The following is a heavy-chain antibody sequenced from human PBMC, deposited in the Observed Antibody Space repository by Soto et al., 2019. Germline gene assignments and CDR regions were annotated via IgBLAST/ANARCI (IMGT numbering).Heavy chain of an antibody. CDR2: INAGNGNT. J-gene: IGHJ4*02. Sequence: ASVKVSCKASGGTFSSYAISWVRQAPGQRLEWMGWINAGNGNTKYSQKFQGRVIITRDTSAGTAYMELRSLRSEDTAVYYCATPIVAFYWGQGTLVTVSS. V-gene: IGHV1-3*01. D-gene: IGHD5-12*01. CDR3: ATPIVAFY. CDR1: GGTFSSYA.